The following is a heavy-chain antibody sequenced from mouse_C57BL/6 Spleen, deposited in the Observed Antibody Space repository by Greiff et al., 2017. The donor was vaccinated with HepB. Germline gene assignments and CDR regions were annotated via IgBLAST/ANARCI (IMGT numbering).Heavy chain of an antibody. CDR3: ARTSLYSNYGWD. V-gene: IGHV1-50*01. CDR1: GYTFTSYW. D-gene: IGHD2-5*01. Sequence: QVQLQQPGAELVKPGASVKLSCKASGYTFTSYWMQWVKQRPGQGLEWIGEIDPSDSYTNYNQKFKGKATLTVDTSSSTAYMQLSSLTSEDSAVYYCARTSLYSNYGWDWGQGTLVTVSA. CDR2: IDPSDSYT. J-gene: IGHJ3*01.